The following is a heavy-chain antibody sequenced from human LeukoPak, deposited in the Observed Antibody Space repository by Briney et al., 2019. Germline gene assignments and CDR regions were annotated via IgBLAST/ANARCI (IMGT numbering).Heavy chain of an antibody. J-gene: IGHJ3*02. D-gene: IGHD1-26*01. CDR1: GFTFSSNG. CDR2: IRHDGSNK. Sequence: GGSLRLSCAASGFTFSSNGMHWVRQPPGKGLEWVAFIRHDGSNKYYADSVKGRFTISRDNSKNTLSLQMNSLRAEDTAVYYCARGATGAFDIWGQGTMVTVSS. CDR3: ARGATGAFDI. V-gene: IGHV3-30*02.